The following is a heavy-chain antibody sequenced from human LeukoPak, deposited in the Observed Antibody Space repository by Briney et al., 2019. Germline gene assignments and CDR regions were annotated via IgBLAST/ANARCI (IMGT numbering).Heavy chain of an antibody. CDR1: GGSFSGYY. J-gene: IGHJ5*02. CDR2: INHSGST. Sequence: SETLSLTCAVYGGSFSGYYWSWIRQPPGKGLEWIGEINHSGSTNYNPSLKSRVTISVDTSKNQFSLKLSSVTAADTAVYYCARGRNSIAAELVRRGWFDPWGQGTLVTVSS. V-gene: IGHV4-34*01. CDR3: ARGRNSIAAELVRRGWFDP. D-gene: IGHD6-13*01.